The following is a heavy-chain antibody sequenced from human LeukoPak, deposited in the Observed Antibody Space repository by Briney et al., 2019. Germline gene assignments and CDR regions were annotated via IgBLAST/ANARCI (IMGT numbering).Heavy chain of an antibody. Sequence: ASVKVSCKVSGYTLTELSMHWVRQAPGKGLEWMGGFEPEDGETIYAQKFQGRVTMTEDTSTDTAYMELSSLRSDDTAVYYCARDSRMSSGSYRKYNWFDPWGQGTLVTVSS. CDR3: ARDSRMSSGSYRKYNWFDP. CDR1: GYTLTELS. CDR2: FEPEDGET. V-gene: IGHV1-24*01. J-gene: IGHJ5*02. D-gene: IGHD1-26*01.